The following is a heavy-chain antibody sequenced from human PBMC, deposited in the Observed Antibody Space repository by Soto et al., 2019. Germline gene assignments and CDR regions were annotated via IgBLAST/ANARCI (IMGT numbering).Heavy chain of an antibody. D-gene: IGHD3-3*01. CDR3: AKDVSEWLEYFDY. V-gene: IGHV3-30*18. CDR2: ISYDGSNK. J-gene: IGHJ4*02. Sequence: HPGGSLRLSCAASGFTFSSYGMHWVRQAPGKGLEWVAVISYDGSNKYYADSVKGRFTISRDNSKNTLYLQMNSLRAEDTAVYYCAKDVSEWLEYFDYWGQGTLVTVSS. CDR1: GFTFSSYG.